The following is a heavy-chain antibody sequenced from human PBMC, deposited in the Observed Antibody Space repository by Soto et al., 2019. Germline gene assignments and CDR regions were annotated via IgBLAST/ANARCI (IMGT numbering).Heavy chain of an antibody. J-gene: IGHJ4*02. D-gene: IGHD4-4*01. V-gene: IGHV4-4*02. CDR3: GRHSRDDYSHGGSGIPDS. CDR1: GDSIINSHW. CDR2: IYHTGST. Sequence: SETLSLTCAVSGDSIINSHWWNWVRQPPGKGLEWIGEIYHTGSTYYNPSLRSRVSISVDTSNNQFSLELSPVTAADTAVYFCGRHSRDDYSHGGSGIPDSWGPGTLVTVSS.